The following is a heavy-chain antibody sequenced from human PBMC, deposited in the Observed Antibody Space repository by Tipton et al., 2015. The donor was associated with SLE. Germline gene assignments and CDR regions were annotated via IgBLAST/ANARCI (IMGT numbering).Heavy chain of an antibody. Sequence: TLSLTCTVSGGSISSYYWSWIRQPPGKGLEWIGYIYYSGSTNYNPSLKSRVTISVDTSKNQFSLKLSSVTAADTAVYYCVREPDYWGQGILVAVSS. CDR1: GGSISSYY. CDR2: IYYSGST. CDR3: VREPDY. V-gene: IGHV4-59*01. J-gene: IGHJ4*02.